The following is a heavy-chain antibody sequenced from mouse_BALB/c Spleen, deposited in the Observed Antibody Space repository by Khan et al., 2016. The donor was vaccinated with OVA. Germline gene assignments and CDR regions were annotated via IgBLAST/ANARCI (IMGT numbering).Heavy chain of an antibody. V-gene: IGHV3-2*02. CDR3: ARDGSRYNYAIDY. CDR2: IRYSGRI. Sequence: VQLKESGPGLVKPSQSLSLTCTVTGYSITSDYAWNWIRQFPGNKLEWMGYIRYSGRINYNPALQSRISITRDPSKNQLFLQLNSVTTEDTAIYYCARDGSRYNYAIDYWGQGTSVTVSA. D-gene: IGHD2-3*01. CDR1: GYSITSDYA. J-gene: IGHJ4*01.